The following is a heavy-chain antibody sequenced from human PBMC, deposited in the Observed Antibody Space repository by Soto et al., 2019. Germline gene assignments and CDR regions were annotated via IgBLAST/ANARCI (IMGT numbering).Heavy chain of an antibody. D-gene: IGHD1-1*01. CDR3: ARDLGTGTDF. CDR1: GDSISSSNW. Sequence: QVQLQESGPGLVKPSGTLSLTCAVSGDSISSSNWWSWVRQAPGKGLEWIGEIYHSGATTYNPSLKSRSTISVDPSKHHVSLKLTSATGADTAVYFCARDLGTGTDFWGRGTLVTVAS. J-gene: IGHJ4*02. V-gene: IGHV4-4*02. CDR2: IYHSGAT.